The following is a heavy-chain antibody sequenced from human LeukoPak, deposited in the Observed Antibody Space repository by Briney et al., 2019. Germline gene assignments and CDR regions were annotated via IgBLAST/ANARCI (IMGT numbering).Heavy chain of an antibody. CDR3: ARVAYDILTGYYSRYFDY. CDR2: IYHSGST. J-gene: IGHJ4*02. V-gene: IGHV4-4*02. D-gene: IGHD3-9*01. CDR1: GGSISSSNW. Sequence: SETPSLTCAVSGGSISSSNWWSWVRQPPGKGLEWIGEIYHSGSTNYNPSLKSRVTISVDKSKNQFSLKLSSATAADTAVYYCARVAYDILTGYYSRYFDYWGQGTLVTVSS.